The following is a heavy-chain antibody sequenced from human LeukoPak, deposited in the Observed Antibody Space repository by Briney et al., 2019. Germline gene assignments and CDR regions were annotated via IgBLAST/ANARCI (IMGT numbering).Heavy chain of an antibody. CDR3: ARTHYDILTGYYTYYFDY. D-gene: IGHD3-9*01. V-gene: IGHV3-33*01. Sequence: GGSLRLSCAASGYTFSSYGMHWVRQAPGKGLEWVAVIWYDGSNKYYADSVKGRFTISRDNSKNTLYLQMNSLRAEDTAVYYCARTHYDILTGYYTYYFDYWGQGTLVTVSS. CDR1: GYTFSSYG. J-gene: IGHJ4*02. CDR2: IWYDGSNK.